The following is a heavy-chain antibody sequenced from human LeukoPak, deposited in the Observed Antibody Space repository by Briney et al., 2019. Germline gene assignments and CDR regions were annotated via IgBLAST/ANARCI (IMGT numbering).Heavy chain of an antibody. D-gene: IGHD5-12*01. CDR1: GYTFIDYG. CDR3: ASGTTTTMPGAG. CDR2: ISTYNGHT. Sequence: ASVKVSCKASGYTFIDYGVSWVRQAPGQGLEWMGWISTYNGHTYYAQKLQGRVTMTTDTSTSTAYMELRSLRSDDTAVYYCASGTTTTMPGAGWGQGTLVTVSS. J-gene: IGHJ4*02. V-gene: IGHV1-18*01.